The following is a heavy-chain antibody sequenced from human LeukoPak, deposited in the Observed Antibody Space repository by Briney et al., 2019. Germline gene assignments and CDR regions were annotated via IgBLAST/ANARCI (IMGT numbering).Heavy chain of an antibody. CDR1: GFTFSSYG. V-gene: IGHV3-30*18. CDR2: ISYDGSNK. D-gene: IGHD3-10*01. Sequence: PGGSLRLSCAASGFTFSSYGMHWVRQAPGKGLEWVAVISYDGSNKYYADSVKGRFTISRDNSKNTLYLQMNSLRAEDTAVYYCAKGGGRRLAYYFDYWGQGTLVTVSS. CDR3: AKGGGRRLAYYFDY. J-gene: IGHJ4*02.